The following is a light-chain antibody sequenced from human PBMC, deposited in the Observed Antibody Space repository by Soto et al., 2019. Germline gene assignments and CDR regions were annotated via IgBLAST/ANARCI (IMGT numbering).Light chain of an antibody. J-gene: IGKJ4*01. V-gene: IGKV3-20*01. CDR2: RAS. CDR3: QQYGSSPLT. Sequence: EIVLTQSPGTLSLSPGERATLSCRASQSVSSSFLAWYQQKVGQAPRLLIYRASIRATGIPDRFTGSGSGTDFTLTISRLEPGDFAVYYCQQYGSSPLTFGGGTKVDIK. CDR1: QSVSSSF.